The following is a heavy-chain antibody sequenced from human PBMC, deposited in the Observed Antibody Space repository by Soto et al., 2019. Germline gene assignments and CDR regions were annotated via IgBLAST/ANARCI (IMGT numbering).Heavy chain of an antibody. CDR2: ISSRGSA. CDR1: GATVTSGGSY. Sequence: SETLSPPCTVPGATVTSGGSYWGCIRQPPGKGLEWIGYISSRGSANYNPSLKSRVTISVDTSKNQFSLKLASVTAADTAVYYCAMAGNYRYFDAWGQGTLVTVSS. CDR3: AMAGNYRYFDA. J-gene: IGHJ4*02. V-gene: IGHV4-61*08. D-gene: IGHD1-7*01.